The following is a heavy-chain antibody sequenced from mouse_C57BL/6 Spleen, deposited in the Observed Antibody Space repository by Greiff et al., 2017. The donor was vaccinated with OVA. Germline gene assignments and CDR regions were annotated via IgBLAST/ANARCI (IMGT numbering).Heavy chain of an antibody. Sequence: EVQLQESGGDLVKPGGSLKLSCAASGFTFSSYGMSWVRQTPDKRLEWVATISSGGSYTYYPDSVKGRFTISRDNAKNTLYLQMSSLKSEDTAMYYCARQGGRDYAMDYWGQGTSVTVSS. CDR1: GFTFSSYG. D-gene: IGHD3-3*01. V-gene: IGHV5-6*01. J-gene: IGHJ4*01. CDR3: ARQGGRDYAMDY. CDR2: ISSGGSYT.